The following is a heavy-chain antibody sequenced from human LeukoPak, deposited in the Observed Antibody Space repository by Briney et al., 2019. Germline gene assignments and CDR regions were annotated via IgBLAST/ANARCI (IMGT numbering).Heavy chain of an antibody. V-gene: IGHV3-15*01. J-gene: IGHJ5*02. Sequence: GGSLRLSCAASGFTFGSYAMSWVRQAPGKGLEWVGRIKRKTDSGTTDYAAPVKGRFTISRDDSKNTLYLQMNSLKTEDTAVYYCTTDQFPAWGQGTLVTVSS. CDR2: IKRKTDSGTT. D-gene: IGHD2-21*01. CDR3: TTDQFPA. CDR1: GFTFGSYA.